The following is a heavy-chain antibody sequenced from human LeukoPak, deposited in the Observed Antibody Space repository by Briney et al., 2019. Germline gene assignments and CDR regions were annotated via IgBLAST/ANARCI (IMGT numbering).Heavy chain of an antibody. V-gene: IGHV3-21*01. CDR3: ASHNSSWFQDY. D-gene: IGHD6-13*01. CDR1: GLTFSSHS. CDR2: ISGSSTYI. Sequence: GGSLRLSCVVSGLTFSSHSMNWVRQAPGKGLEWVSSISGSSTYIYYADSVKGRFTISRDNAKNSLYLQMNSLRAEDTAVYYCASHNSSWFQDYWGQGTLVTVSS. J-gene: IGHJ4*02.